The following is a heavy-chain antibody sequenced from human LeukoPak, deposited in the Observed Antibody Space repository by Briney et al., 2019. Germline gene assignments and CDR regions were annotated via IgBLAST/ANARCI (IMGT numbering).Heavy chain of an antibody. CDR1: GFSFSSFG. Sequence: GGSLRLSCAASGFSFSSFGMNWVRQAPGKGLEWVSYISYSSSLTDYADSVKGRFTISRDNAKNSLSLQMNSLRDEDTAVYYCARDGEYSYGYGFDYWGQGTLVTVSS. J-gene: IGHJ4*02. D-gene: IGHD5-18*01. V-gene: IGHV3-48*02. CDR2: ISYSSSLT. CDR3: ARDGEYSYGYGFDY.